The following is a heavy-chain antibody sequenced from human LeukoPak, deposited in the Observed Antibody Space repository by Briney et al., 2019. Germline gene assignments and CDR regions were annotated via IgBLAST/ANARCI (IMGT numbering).Heavy chain of an antibody. J-gene: IGHJ6*02. V-gene: IGHV3-23*01. D-gene: IGHD3-16*01. Sequence: QTGGSLRLSCAASGFTFSSYWMSWVRQAPGKGLEWVSAISGSGGSTYYADSVKGRFTISRDNSKNTLYLQMNSLRAEDTAVYYCAKTDYVGDYGMDVWGQGTTVTVSS. CDR2: ISGSGGST. CDR1: GFTFSSYW. CDR3: AKTDYVGDYGMDV.